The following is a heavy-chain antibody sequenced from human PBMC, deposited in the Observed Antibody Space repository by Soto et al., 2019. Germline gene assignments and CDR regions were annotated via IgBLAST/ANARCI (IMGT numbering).Heavy chain of an antibody. J-gene: IGHJ5*02. CDR1: GGTFSSYA. Sequence: ASVKVSCKASGGTFSSYAISWVRQAPGQGLEWMGGIIPIFGTANYAQKFQGRVTITADESTSTAYMELSSLRSEDTAVYYCAREKTTVVTPFRWFDPWGQGTLVTVSS. CDR2: IIPIFGTA. V-gene: IGHV1-69*13. D-gene: IGHD4-17*01. CDR3: AREKTTVVTPFRWFDP.